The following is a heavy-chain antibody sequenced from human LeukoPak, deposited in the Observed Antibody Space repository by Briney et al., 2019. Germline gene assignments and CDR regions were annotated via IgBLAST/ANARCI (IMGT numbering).Heavy chain of an antibody. CDR2: SSYSGNT. CDR3: ARDLGSAYYYGSGMVFDY. Sequence: VASVKVSCKASGYTLSSYAISWVRQAPGQGLEWMGSSYSGNTKYAQKFQGRVTMTTDTSTSTVYMELRSLTSDDTAVYYCARDLGSAYYYGSGMVFDYWGQGTLVTVSS. CDR1: GYTLSSYA. J-gene: IGHJ4*02. V-gene: IGHV1-18*01. D-gene: IGHD3-10*01.